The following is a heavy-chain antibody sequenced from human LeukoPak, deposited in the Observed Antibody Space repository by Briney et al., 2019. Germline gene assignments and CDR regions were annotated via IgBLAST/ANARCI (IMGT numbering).Heavy chain of an antibody. CDR1: GFIFSSYS. CDR3: ARRPCSGGTCYTDY. Sequence: GGSLRLSCAASGFIFSSYSMNWVRQAPGKGLEWVSYISSSSSTIYYADSVKGRFTISRDNAKNSLNLQMNSLRDEDTAVYYCARRPCSGGTCYTDYWGQGTLVTVSS. D-gene: IGHD2-15*01. CDR2: ISSSSSTI. V-gene: IGHV3-48*02. J-gene: IGHJ4*02.